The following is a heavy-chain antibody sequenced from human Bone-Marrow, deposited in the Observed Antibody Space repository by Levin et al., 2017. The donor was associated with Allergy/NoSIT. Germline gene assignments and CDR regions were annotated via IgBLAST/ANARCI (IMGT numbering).Heavy chain of an antibody. J-gene: IGHJ6*02. CDR3: AQDYYDSYYGMDV. D-gene: IGHD3-22*01. Sequence: PGGSLRLSCAASGFTFSSYWMSWVRQAPGKGLEWVANIKQDGSEKYYVDSVKGRFTISRDNAKNSLYLQMNSLRAEDTAVYYCAQDYYDSYYGMDVWGQGTTVTVSS. CDR1: GFTFSSYW. V-gene: IGHV3-7*01. CDR2: IKQDGSEK.